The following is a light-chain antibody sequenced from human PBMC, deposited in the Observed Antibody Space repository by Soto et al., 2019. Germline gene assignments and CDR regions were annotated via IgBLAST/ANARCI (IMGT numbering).Light chain of an antibody. J-gene: IGKJ4*01. CDR2: GAS. V-gene: IGKV3-15*01. CDR1: QGIGIT. CDR3: QRYNDWPLT. Sequence: IVMTQSPATLSVSPGERVTLSCRASQGIGITLAWYQQKPGQTPRLLIYGASTRATGIPARFSGSGSGTEFTLTINSLHSEDSAVYYCQRYNDWPLTFGGGTKVEIK.